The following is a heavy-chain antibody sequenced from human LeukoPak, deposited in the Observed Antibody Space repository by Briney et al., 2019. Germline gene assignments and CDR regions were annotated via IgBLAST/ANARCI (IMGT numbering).Heavy chain of an antibody. V-gene: IGHV3-30*04. Sequence: PGGSLRLSCAASGFTFSSYAMHWVRQAPGKGLEWVAVISYDGSNKYYADSVKGRFTISRDNSKNTLYLQMNSLRAEDTAVYYCARDNRDSTRWELPWKYYYYYYYMDVWGKGTTVTVSS. CDR2: ISYDGSNK. D-gene: IGHD1-26*01. CDR3: ARDNRDSTRWELPWKYYYYYYYMDV. CDR1: GFTFSSYA. J-gene: IGHJ6*03.